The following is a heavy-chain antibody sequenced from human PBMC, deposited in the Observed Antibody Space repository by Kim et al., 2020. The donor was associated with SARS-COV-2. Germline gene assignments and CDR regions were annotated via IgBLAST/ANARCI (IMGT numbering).Heavy chain of an antibody. J-gene: IGHJ5*02. CDR3: AREWSGYQLPRLYNWFDP. D-gene: IGHD2-2*01. V-gene: IGHV3-21*01. Sequence: GGSLRLSCAASGFTFSSYSMNWVRQAPGKGLEWASSISSSSSYIYYADSVKGRFTISRDNAKNSLYLQMNSLRAEDTAVYYCAREWSGYQLPRLYNWFDPWGQGTLVTVSS. CDR2: ISSSSSYI. CDR1: GFTFSSYS.